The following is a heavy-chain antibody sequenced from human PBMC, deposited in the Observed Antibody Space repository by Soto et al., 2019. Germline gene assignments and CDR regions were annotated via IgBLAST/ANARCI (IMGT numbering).Heavy chain of an antibody. V-gene: IGHV1-3*01. J-gene: IGHJ5*02. CDR2: INPGNGNT. CDR3: ARVPRSSWYDPWFDP. D-gene: IGHD6-13*01. CDR1: GYTFTSYG. Sequence: ASVKVSCKASGYTFTSYGMNWVRQAPGRGLEWMGWINPGNGNTKYSQKFQGRVIIERDTSASTAYMELNSLRAEDTAVYYCARVPRSSWYDPWFDPWGQGTLVTVSS.